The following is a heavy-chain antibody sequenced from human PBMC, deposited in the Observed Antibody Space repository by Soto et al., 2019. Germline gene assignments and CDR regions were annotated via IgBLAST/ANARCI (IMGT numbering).Heavy chain of an antibody. CDR2: IVPSLDTT. V-gene: IGHV1-69*11. D-gene: IGHD3-16*02. Sequence: QVHLVQSGTEVKKPGSSVKVSCKASGGTFSSSGFSWVRQAPGQGLEWMGMIVPSLDTTNYAQKFQARVTITAEEVTSTAYMELRSLRSEDTPVYYCARWPQPRYTADPYAVDFWGRGTRVIVSS. CDR3: ARWPQPRYTADPYAVDF. J-gene: IGHJ6*02. CDR1: GGTFSSSG.